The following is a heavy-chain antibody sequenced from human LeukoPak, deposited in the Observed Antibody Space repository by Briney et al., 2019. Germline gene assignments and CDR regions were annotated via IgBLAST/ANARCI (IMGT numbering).Heavy chain of an antibody. CDR2: IYYSGST. CDR1: GGSFSGYY. J-gene: IGHJ4*02. CDR3: ARNYYESSGYYPWNFDY. Sequence: SETLSLTCAVYGGSFSGYYWSWIRQPPGKGLEWIANIYYSGSTHYNPSLKSRVTISIEKSKNQFSLKLSSVTAADTAVYYCARNYYESSGYYPWNFDYWGQGTLVTVSS. V-gene: IGHV4-34*01. D-gene: IGHD3-22*01.